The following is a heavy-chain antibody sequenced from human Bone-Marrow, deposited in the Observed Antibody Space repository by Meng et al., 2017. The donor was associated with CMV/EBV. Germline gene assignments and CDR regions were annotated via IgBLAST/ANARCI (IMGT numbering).Heavy chain of an antibody. CDR2: MNPNSGNT. CDR3: ARLAAAGTPNDY. CDR1: GGTFSSYA. J-gene: IGHJ4*02. Sequence: ASVKVSCKASGGTFSSYAISWVRQAPGQGLEWMGWMNPNSGNTGYAQKFQGRVTITRNSSISTAYMELSSLRSEDTAVYYCARLAAAGTPNDYWGQGTLVTVPS. V-gene: IGHV1-8*03. D-gene: IGHD6-13*01.